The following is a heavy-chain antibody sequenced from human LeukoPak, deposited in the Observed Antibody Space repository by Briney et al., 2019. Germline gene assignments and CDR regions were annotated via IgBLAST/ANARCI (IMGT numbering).Heavy chain of an antibody. V-gene: IGHV4-4*07. Sequence: SETLSLTCTVSGASITSYHWSWIRQPAGKGLEWIGRMFYSGNTDYNPSLKSRLTMSIDTSKNQFSLKLNSVTAADTAVYYCARTRPYNWFDPWGQGTLVTVSS. CDR2: MFYSGNT. J-gene: IGHJ5*02. CDR1: GASITSYH. CDR3: ARTRPYNWFDP.